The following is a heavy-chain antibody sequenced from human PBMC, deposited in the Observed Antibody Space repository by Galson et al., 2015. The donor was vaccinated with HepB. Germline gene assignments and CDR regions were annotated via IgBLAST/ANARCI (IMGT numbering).Heavy chain of an antibody. Sequence: SLRLSCAASGFTFNSYAMHWVRQAPGKGLQWVAVITYDGTNKFYARSVKGRFTISRDNSGNTLFLHMNSLRPEDTALYYCVKGGGYSAIRGRGGFDSGGQGALVTVSS. D-gene: IGHD5-12*01. CDR1: GFTFNSYA. CDR3: VKGGGYSAIRGRGGFDS. J-gene: IGHJ4*02. CDR2: ITYDGTNK. V-gene: IGHV3-30*04.